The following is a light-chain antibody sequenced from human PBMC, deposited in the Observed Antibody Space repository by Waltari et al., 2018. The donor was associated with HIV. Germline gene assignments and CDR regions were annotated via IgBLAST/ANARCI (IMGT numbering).Light chain of an antibody. CDR3: QSYDSSLSGSDVV. V-gene: IGLV1-40*01. CDR2: GNS. J-gene: IGLJ2*01. Sequence: QSVVTQPPSVSGAPGQRVTISCTGSSANLGAGYDVPWYPQLPGTAPKLLIYGNSNRPSGVPDRFSGSKSGTSASLAITGLQAEDEADYYCQSYDSSLSGSDVVFGGGTELTVL. CDR1: SANLGAGYD.